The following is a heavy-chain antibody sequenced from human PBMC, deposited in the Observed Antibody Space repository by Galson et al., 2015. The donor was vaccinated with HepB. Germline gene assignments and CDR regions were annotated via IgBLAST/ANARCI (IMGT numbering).Heavy chain of an antibody. CDR3: ARYSSGWYGDLFDY. CDR2: INAGNGNT. J-gene: IGHJ4*02. CDR1: GYTFTSYA. D-gene: IGHD6-19*01. Sequence: SVTVSCKASGYTFTSYAMHWVRQAPGQRLEWMGWINAGNGNTKYSQKFQGRVTITRDTSASTAYMELSSLRSEDTAVYYCARYSSGWYGDLFDYWGQGTLVTVSS. V-gene: IGHV1-3*01.